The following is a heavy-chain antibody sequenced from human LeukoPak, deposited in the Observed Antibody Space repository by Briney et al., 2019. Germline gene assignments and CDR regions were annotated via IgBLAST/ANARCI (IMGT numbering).Heavy chain of an antibody. CDR3: ARRRKDLNWFDP. CDR1: GDSISNSDYY. CDR2: INYSGRT. V-gene: IGHV4-39*01. J-gene: IGHJ5*02. Sequence: KPSETLSLACTVSGDSISNSDYYWGWIRQPPGKGLEWIALINYSGRTFYNPSLRSRVTISVDMSKNQFSLNLNSVTAADTAVYYCARRRKDLNWFDPWGQGILVTVSS.